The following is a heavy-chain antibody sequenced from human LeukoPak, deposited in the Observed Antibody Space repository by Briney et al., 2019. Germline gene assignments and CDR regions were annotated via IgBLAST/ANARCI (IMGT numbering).Heavy chain of an antibody. V-gene: IGHV4-39*07. CDR3: ARLADYYYYMDV. J-gene: IGHJ6*03. D-gene: IGHD6-25*01. CDR2: IYHSGST. Sequence: SETLSLTCTVSGGSISSRSYYWSWIRQPPGKGLEWIGSIYHSGSTYYNPSLKSRVTISVDTSKKQFSLRLNSVTAADTAVYYCARLADYYYYMDVWGKGTTVTVSS. CDR1: GGSISSRSYY.